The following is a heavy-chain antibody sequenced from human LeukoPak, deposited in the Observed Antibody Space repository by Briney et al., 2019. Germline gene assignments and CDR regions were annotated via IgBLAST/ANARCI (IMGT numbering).Heavy chain of an antibody. CDR1: GGSFSGYY. J-gene: IGHJ3*02. V-gene: IGHV4-34*01. CDR2: INHSGST. Sequence: PSETLSLTCAVYGGSFSGYYWSWIRQPPGKGLEWIGEINHSGSTNYNPSLKSRVTISVDTSKNQFSLKLNSVTAADTAVYYCARRYCANGVCYRSGFDIWGQGTMVTVSS. CDR3: ARRYCANGVCYRSGFDI. D-gene: IGHD2-8*01.